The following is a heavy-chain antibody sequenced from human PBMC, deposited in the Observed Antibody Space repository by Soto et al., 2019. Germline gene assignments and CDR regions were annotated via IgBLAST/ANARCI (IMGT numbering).Heavy chain of an antibody. D-gene: IGHD2-8*01. CDR2: IYGNGRTT. Sequence: GGSLRLSCAASGFTFDTYTMTWVRQAPGKGLEWVSSIYGNGRTTFYADSVRDRFTISKDFSRATLYLQMNGLRVEDTATYYCAKDRHPDGLWPFDHWGRGTLVTVSS. V-gene: IGHV3-23*01. J-gene: IGHJ4*01. CDR3: AKDRHPDGLWPFDH. CDR1: GFTFDTYT.